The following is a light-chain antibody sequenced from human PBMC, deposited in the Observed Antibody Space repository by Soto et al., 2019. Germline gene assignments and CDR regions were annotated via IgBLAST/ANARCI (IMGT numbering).Light chain of an antibody. CDR1: QSISNY. J-gene: IGKJ3*01. CDR2: AAS. CDR3: QQSFSAPRS. Sequence: DIQMTQSPSSLSASVGDTVTITCRASQSISNYLNWYQQKPGKAPNLLIYAASSLESGVPSRFGGSGSGTDFTLTISSLQPEDFATYYCQQSFSAPRSFGPGTKGDIE. V-gene: IGKV1-39*01.